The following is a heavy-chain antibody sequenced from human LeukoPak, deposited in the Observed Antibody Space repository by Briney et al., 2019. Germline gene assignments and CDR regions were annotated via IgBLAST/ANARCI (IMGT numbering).Heavy chain of an antibody. CDR2: INPNSGGT. V-gene: IGHV1-2*06. D-gene: IGHD4-17*01. J-gene: IGHJ3*02. Sequence: ASVKVSCKASGYTFTGYYMHWVRQAPGQGLEWMGRINPNSGGTNYAQKFQGRVTMTRDTSTSTVYMELSSLRSEDTAVYYCAREYGDYEGVSSAFDIWGQGTMVTVSS. CDR1: GYTFTGYY. CDR3: AREYGDYEGVSSAFDI.